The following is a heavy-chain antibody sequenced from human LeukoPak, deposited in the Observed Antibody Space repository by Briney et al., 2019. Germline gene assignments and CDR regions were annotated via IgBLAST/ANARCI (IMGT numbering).Heavy chain of an antibody. V-gene: IGHV3-33*01. Sequence: GRSLRLSCAASGFTFSSYGMHWVRQAPGKGLEWVAVIWYDGSNKYYADSVKGRFTISRDNSKNTLYLQMNSLRAEDTAVYYCAREIEGDYGDYVSAPHHQWRTVYYCYYGMDVWGQGTTVTVSS. CDR2: IWYDGSNK. CDR1: GFTFSSYG. D-gene: IGHD4-17*01. J-gene: IGHJ6*02. CDR3: AREIEGDYGDYVSAPHHQWRTVYYCYYGMDV.